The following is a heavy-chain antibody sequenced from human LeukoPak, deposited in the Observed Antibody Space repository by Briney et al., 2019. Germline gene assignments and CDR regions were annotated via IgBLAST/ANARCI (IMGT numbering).Heavy chain of an antibody. Sequence: ASVKVSCKASGYTFTSYDINWVRQATGQGLEWMGWVNPNSGNTGYAQKFQGRVTITRNTSISTAYMELSSLRSEDTAVYYCARGDYCSSTSCSNWFDPWGQGTLVTASS. CDR3: ARGDYCSSTSCSNWFDP. D-gene: IGHD2-2*01. V-gene: IGHV1-8*03. CDR2: VNPNSGNT. J-gene: IGHJ5*02. CDR1: GYTFTSYD.